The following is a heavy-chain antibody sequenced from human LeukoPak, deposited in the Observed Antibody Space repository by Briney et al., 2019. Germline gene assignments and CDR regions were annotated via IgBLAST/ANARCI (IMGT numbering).Heavy chain of an antibody. V-gene: IGHV2-70*04. CDR1: GFSLSTSGMR. J-gene: IGHJ4*02. CDR3: ARMAQDCGGDCYSGLYYSDY. Sequence: ESGPALVKPTQALTLTCTFSGFSLSTSGMRVSWIRQPPGKALEWLARIDWDDDKFYSTSLKTRLTISKDTSKNQVVLTMTNMDPVDTATYYCARMAQDCGGDCYSGLYYSDYWGQGTLVTVSS. D-gene: IGHD2-21*02. CDR2: IDWDDDK.